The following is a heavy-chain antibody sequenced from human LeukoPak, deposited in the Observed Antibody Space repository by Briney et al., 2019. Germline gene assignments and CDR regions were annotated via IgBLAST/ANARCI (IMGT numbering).Heavy chain of an antibody. CDR2: IKSKTDGGTT. V-gene: IGHV3-15*01. Sequence: GGSLRLSCAASGFTFRTYAMSWVREAPGKGLEWVGRIKSKTDGGTTDYAAPVKGRFTISRDDSKNTLYLQMNSLKTEDTAVYYCATARPIGNWGQGTLVTVSS. J-gene: IGHJ4*02. D-gene: IGHD6-6*01. CDR1: GFTFRTYA. CDR3: ATARPIGN.